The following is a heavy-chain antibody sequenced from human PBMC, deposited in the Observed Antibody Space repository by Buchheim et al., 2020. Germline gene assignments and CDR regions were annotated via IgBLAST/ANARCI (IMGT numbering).Heavy chain of an antibody. V-gene: IGHV4-30-4*07. CDR1: GGSISSGGYS. J-gene: IGHJ4*02. CDR3: ARGRTPIDY. D-gene: IGHD1-14*01. CDR2: IYYSGNT. Sequence: QVQLQESGPGQVKPSQTLSLTCAVSGGSISSGGYSWSWIRQPPGKGLEWIGYIYYSGNTYSSPSLKSRVTMSVNTSKNQFSLKLTSVTAADTAVYYCARGRTPIDYWGQGTL.